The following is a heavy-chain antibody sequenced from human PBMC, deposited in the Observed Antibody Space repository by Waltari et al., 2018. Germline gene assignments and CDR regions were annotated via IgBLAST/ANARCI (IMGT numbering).Heavy chain of an antibody. V-gene: IGHV4-31*03. CDR2: IYYSGST. D-gene: IGHD3-22*01. CDR1: GGSISSGGYY. CDR3: ARGRSSGYYGDDAFDI. J-gene: IGHJ3*02. Sequence: QVQLQESGPGLVKPSQTLSPTCTVSGGSISSGGYYWSWIRPHPGKGLEWIGYIYYSGSTYYNPSLKSRVTISVDTSKNQFSLKLSSVTAADTAVYYCARGRSSGYYGDDAFDIWGQGTMVTVSS.